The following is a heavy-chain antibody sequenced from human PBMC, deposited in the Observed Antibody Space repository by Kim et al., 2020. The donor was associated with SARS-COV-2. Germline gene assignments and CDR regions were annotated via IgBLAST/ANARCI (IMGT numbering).Heavy chain of an antibody. V-gene: IGHV4-59*08. CDR2: IYYSGST. Sequence: SETLSLTCTVSGGSISSYYWSWIRQPPGKGLEWIGYIYYSGSTNYNPSLKSRVTISVDTSKNQFSLKLSSVTAADTAVYYCAVTTNIEYYDFWSGYYPSWDYYGMDVWGQGTTVTVSS. D-gene: IGHD3-3*01. CDR1: GGSISSYY. J-gene: IGHJ6*02. CDR3: AVTTNIEYYDFWSGYYPSWDYYGMDV.